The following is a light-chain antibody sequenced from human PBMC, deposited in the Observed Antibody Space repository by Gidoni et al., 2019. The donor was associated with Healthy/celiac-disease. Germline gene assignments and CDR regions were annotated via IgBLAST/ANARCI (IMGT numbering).Light chain of an antibody. CDR1: QDISHY. Sequence: IQLSQSPSSLSASVGYSVTITCQASQDISHYLNWYQQKPGKAPKLLIYDASNLETGVPSRFSGSGSGTDFTFTISSLQPEEIATYYCQQYDNLPLTFGGGTKVEIK. CDR2: DAS. V-gene: IGKV1-33*01. CDR3: QQYDNLPLT. J-gene: IGKJ4*01.